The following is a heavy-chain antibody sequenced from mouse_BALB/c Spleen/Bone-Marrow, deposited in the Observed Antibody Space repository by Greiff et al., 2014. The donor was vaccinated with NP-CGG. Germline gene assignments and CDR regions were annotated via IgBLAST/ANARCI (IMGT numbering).Heavy chain of an antibody. J-gene: IGHJ2*01. V-gene: IGHV1-54*01. CDR1: GYAFTNYL. Sequence: QVQLQQPGAEPVRPGTSVKVSCKASGYAFTNYLIEWVKQRPGQGLEWIGMINPGSGGTNYNEKFKGKATLTADKSSSTAYMQLSSLTSDDSAVYFCARRDGSYFDYWGQGTTLTVPS. CDR2: INPGSGGT. D-gene: IGHD3-3*01. CDR3: ARRDGSYFDY.